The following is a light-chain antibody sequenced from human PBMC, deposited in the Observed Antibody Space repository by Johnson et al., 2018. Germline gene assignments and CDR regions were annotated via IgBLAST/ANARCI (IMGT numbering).Light chain of an antibody. Sequence: QSVLTQPPSVSAAPGQKVTISCSGSSSNIGNNYVSWYQQLPGTAPKLLIYENNKRPSGIRDRFSGSKSGTSATLGITGLQTGDEADYYCGTWDSSLSAGNVFGTGTKVTVL. V-gene: IGLV1-51*02. J-gene: IGLJ1*01. CDR2: ENN. CDR3: GTWDSSLSAGNV. CDR1: SSNIGNNY.